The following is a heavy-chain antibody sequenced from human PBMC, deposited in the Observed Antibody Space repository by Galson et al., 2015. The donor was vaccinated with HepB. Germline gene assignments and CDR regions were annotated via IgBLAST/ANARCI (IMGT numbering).Heavy chain of an antibody. D-gene: IGHD2-2*01. CDR1: GGSFSGYY. Sequence: SETLSLTCAVYGGSFSGYYWSWIRQPPGKGLEWIGEINHSGSTNYNPSLKSRVTISVDTSKNQFSLKLSSVTAADTAVYYCARGRGRPRVLVPAARLFDYWGQGTLVTVSS. V-gene: IGHV4-34*01. J-gene: IGHJ4*02. CDR3: ARGRGRPRVLVPAARLFDY. CDR2: INHSGST.